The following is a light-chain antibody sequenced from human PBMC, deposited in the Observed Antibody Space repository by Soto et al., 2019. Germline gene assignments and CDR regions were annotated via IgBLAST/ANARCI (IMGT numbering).Light chain of an antibody. J-gene: IGKJ3*01. CDR1: QSLLHSNGYNY. V-gene: IGKV2-28*01. Sequence: DIVMTQSPLSLPVTPGEPASISCRSSQSLLHSNGYNYLDWYLQKPGQSPQLLIYLGSNRASGVPDRFSGSGSSTDVTLKIRRVEAEDVWVCYWRQELQSLCFGTGAKVDIK. CDR3: RQELQSLC. CDR2: LGS.